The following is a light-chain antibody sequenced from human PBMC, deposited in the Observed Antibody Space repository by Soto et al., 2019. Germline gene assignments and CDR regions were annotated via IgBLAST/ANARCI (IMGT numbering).Light chain of an antibody. CDR2: SNN. CDR1: SSNIGSHT. V-gene: IGLV1-44*01. J-gene: IGLJ1*01. CDR3: HSYDSRLNCYV. Sequence: QSVLTQPPSASGTPGQRITISCSGSSSNIGSHTVNWHQQVPGTAPKLLIYSNNERPSGVPDRFSGSKSGTSASLAISGLQSGDEADYYCHSYDSRLNCYVFGTGTKLTVL.